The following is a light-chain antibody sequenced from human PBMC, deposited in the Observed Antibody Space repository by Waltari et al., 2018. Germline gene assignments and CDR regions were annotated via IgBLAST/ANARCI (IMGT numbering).Light chain of an antibody. J-gene: IGKJ1*01. CDR3: QQSYTSPRT. V-gene: IGKV1-39*01. CDR1: QTISNY. Sequence: IQVTQSPSSLSASVGDRVTITCRASQTISNYLNWYQQKPGKVPKLLIFAASSLQSGVPSRFSGSGSGTDFTLTISSLESEDFGTYYCQQSYTSPRTFGQGTKVEI. CDR2: AAS.